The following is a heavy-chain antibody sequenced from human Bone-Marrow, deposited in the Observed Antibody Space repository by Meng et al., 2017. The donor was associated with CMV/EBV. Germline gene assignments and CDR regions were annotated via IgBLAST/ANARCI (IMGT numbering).Heavy chain of an antibody. CDR2: ISAYNGNT. J-gene: IGHJ4*02. D-gene: IGHD2-15*01. CDR3: ARGEGCSGGSCYSGNDYFDY. Sequence: ASVKVSCKAFGYTFTSYGISWVRQAPGQGLEWMGWISAYNGNTNYAQKLQGRVTMTTDTSTSTAYMELRSLRSDDTAVYYCARGEGCSGGSCYSGNDYFDYWRQGTLVTVS. CDR1: GYTFTSYG. V-gene: IGHV1-18*01.